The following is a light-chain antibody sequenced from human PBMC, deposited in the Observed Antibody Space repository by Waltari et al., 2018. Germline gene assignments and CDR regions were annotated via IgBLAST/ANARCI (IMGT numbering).Light chain of an antibody. J-gene: IGLJ2*01. V-gene: IGLV3-25*03. CDR1: ALPNQY. CDR3: QSADKSGAYEV. Sequence: SYELTQPPSISVSPGQTATITCSGDALPNQYAYWYRQKAGQAPLLLIYKDNERASGISDRFSGSTSGTTATLTISAIQAEDEADYYCQSADKSGAYEVFGGGTRVSVL. CDR2: KDN.